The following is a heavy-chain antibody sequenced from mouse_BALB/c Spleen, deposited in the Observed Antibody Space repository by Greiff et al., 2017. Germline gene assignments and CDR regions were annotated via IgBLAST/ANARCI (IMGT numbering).Heavy chain of an antibody. Sequence: DVQLQESGPGLVKPSQSLSLTCTVTGYSITSDYAWNWIRQFPGNKLEWMGYISYSGSTSYNPSLKSRISITRDTSKNQFFLQLNSVTTEDTATYYCARWTGTWFAYWGQGTLVTVSA. CDR1: GYSITSDYA. CDR3: ARWTGTWFAY. D-gene: IGHD4-1*01. CDR2: ISYSGST. J-gene: IGHJ3*01. V-gene: IGHV3-2*02.